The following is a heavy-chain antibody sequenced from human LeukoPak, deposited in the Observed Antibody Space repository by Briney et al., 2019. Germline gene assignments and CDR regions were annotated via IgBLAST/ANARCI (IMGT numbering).Heavy chain of an antibody. CDR1: GFTFDNYA. D-gene: IGHD6-19*01. Sequence: GRSLRLSCAASGFTFDNYAMHWVRQAPGKGLEWLSIISWNSGYIGYAGSVKGRFTISRDNAKKSLDLQMNSLRAEDTAFYYCAKVRGTYSSGDFFDYWGQGTLVTVSS. J-gene: IGHJ4*02. CDR2: ISWNSGYI. V-gene: IGHV3-9*01. CDR3: AKVRGTYSSGDFFDY.